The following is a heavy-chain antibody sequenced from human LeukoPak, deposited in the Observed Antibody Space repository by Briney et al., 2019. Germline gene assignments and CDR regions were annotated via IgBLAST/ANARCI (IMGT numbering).Heavy chain of an antibody. D-gene: IGHD1-26*01. CDR1: GLTFSSLS. Sequence: GRSLRLFCAASGLTFSSLSMNWVRQAPGKGLEGVSYIRSGSTDIYYGDSVEGRFTISRDNAKHSLFLQVNSLRGEDTAVYYGVRVRSGGYFAFDIWGQGTMVTVSS. J-gene: IGHJ3*02. CDR2: IRSGSTDI. CDR3: VRVRSGGYFAFDI. V-gene: IGHV3-21*05.